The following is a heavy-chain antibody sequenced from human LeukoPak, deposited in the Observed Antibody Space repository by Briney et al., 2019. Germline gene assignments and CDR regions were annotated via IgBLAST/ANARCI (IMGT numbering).Heavy chain of an antibody. Sequence: SETLSLTCAVYGGSFSDYYWSWIRQPPGKGLEWIGYIYYSGSTNYNPSLKSRVTISIDTSKNQFSLKLSSVTAADTAVYYCARETYSGSRRGFDYWGQGTLVTVSS. V-gene: IGHV4-30-4*01. CDR2: IYYSGST. J-gene: IGHJ4*02. D-gene: IGHD1-26*01. CDR3: ARETYSGSRRGFDY. CDR1: GGSFSDYY.